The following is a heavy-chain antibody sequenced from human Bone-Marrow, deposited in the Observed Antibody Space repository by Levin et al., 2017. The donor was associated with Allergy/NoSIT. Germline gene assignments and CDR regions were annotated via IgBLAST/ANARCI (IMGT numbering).Heavy chain of an antibody. CDR1: GFTFGDYY. D-gene: IGHD3-22*01. Sequence: GGSLRLSCAASGFTFGDYYMTWIRQAPGKGLEWVSYISGSGTTIYHADSVKGRFTISRDYAENSLYLQMNSLRVDDTAVYYCARGENFYDSRGYPPYDFWGHGTLVTVSS. V-gene: IGHV3-11*01. J-gene: IGHJ4*01. CDR3: ARGENFYDSRGYPPYDF. CDR2: ISGSGTTI.